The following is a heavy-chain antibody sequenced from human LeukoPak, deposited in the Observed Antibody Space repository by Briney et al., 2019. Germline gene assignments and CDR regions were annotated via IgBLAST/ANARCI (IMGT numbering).Heavy chain of an antibody. CDR2: IYYSGST. D-gene: IGHD1-1*01. CDR3: ARETAELGRSFDY. J-gene: IGHJ4*02. Sequence: TSETLSLTCTVSGGSISSYYWSWIRQPPGKGLEWIGYIYYSGSTNYNPSLKSRVTISVDTSKNQFSLKLSSVTAADTAVYYCARETAELGRSFDYWGQGALVTVSS. V-gene: IGHV4-59*12. CDR1: GGSISSYY.